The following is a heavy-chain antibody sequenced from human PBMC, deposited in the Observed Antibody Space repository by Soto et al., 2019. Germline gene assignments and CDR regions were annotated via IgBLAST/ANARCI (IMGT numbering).Heavy chain of an antibody. CDR1: GGSFSGYY. CDR2: INHSGST. V-gene: IGHV4-34*01. D-gene: IGHD6-13*01. CDR3: ARGRQLVRPGWFDP. Sequence: PSETLCLTCAVYGGSFSGYYWSWIRQPPGKGLEWIGEINHSGSTNYNPSLKSRVTISVDTSKNQFSLKLSSVTAADTAVYYCARGRQLVRPGWFDPWGQGTLVTVSS. J-gene: IGHJ5*02.